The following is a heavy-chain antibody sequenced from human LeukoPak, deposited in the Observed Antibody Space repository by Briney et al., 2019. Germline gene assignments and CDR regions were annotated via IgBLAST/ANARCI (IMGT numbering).Heavy chain of an antibody. CDR1: GFTFSSYA. J-gene: IGHJ4*02. D-gene: IGHD3-10*01. Sequence: PGGSLRLSCAASGFTFSSYAMGWVRQAPGKGLEWVSAISGSGGSTYYADSVKGRFTISRDNSKNTLYLQMNSLRAEDTAVYYCASLPITMVRGVSWNAYWGQGTLVTVSS. V-gene: IGHV3-23*01. CDR3: ASLPITMVRGVSWNAY. CDR2: ISGSGGST.